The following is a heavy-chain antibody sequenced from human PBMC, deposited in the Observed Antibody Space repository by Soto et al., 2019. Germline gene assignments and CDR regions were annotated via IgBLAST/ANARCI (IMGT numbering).Heavy chain of an antibody. CDR1: GYTLTELS. CDR3: ATYNRDYLSPGAFDY. CDR2: FDPEDGET. J-gene: IGHJ4*02. Sequence: GASVKVSCKVSGYTLTELSMHCVRQAPGKGLEWMGGFDPEDGETIYAQKFQGRVTMTEDTSTDTAYMELSSLRSEDTAVYYCATYNRDYLSPGAFDYWGQGTLVTVSS. V-gene: IGHV1-24*01. D-gene: IGHD4-17*01.